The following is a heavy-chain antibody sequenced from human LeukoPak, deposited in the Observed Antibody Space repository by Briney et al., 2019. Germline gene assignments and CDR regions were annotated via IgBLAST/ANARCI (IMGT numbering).Heavy chain of an antibody. CDR3: ARISNYYYEGTGYFMDKHDAFDI. CDR1: GFTVSSNY. D-gene: IGHD3-22*01. V-gene: IGHV3-53*01. CDR2: IYSGGST. J-gene: IGHJ3*02. Sequence: GGSLRLSCVVSGFTVSSNYMSWVRQAPGKGLEWVSLIYSGGSTYYADSVKGRFTISRDNSKNTLYLQMNSLRAEDTAVYYCARISNYYYEGTGYFMDKHDAFDIWGQGTMVTVSS.